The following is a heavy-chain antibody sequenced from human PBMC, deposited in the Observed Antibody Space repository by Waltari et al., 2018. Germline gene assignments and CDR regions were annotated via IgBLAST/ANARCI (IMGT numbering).Heavy chain of an antibody. CDR3: AKDQDSGSYPDAFDI. V-gene: IGHV3-30*18. CDR2: ISYDGSNK. D-gene: IGHD1-26*01. Sequence: QVQLVESGGGVVQPGRSLRLSCAASGFTFSSYGMHWVRQAPGKGLEWVAVISYDGSNKYYADSVKGRFTISRDNSKNTLYLQMNSLRAEDTAVYYCAKDQDSGSYPDAFDIWGQGTMVTVSS. CDR1: GFTFSSYG. J-gene: IGHJ3*02.